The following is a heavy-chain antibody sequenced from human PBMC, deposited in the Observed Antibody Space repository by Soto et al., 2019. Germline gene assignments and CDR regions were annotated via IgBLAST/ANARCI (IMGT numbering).Heavy chain of an antibody. CDR3: ARGKEWGVTIYYYGMDV. V-gene: IGHV3-53*01. CDR2: IYSGGST. J-gene: IGHJ6*02. Sequence: GGSLRLSCAASGFTVSSNYMSWVRQAPGKGLEWVSVIYSGGSTYYADSVKGRFTISRDNSKNTLYLQMNSLRAEDTAVYYCARGKEWGVTIYYYGMDVWGQGTTVTVSS. CDR1: GFTVSSNY. D-gene: IGHD3-10*01.